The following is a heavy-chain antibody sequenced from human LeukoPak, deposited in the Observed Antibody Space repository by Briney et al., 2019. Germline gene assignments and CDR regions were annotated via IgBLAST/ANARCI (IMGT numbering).Heavy chain of an antibody. Sequence: GRSLRLSCAASGFTFSSYGMHWVRQAPGKGLEWVAVISYDGSNKYYADSVRGRFTISRDNSKNTLYLQMNSLRAEDTAVYYCAKDRPFTNWGQGTLVTVSS. CDR3: AKDRPFTN. CDR2: ISYDGSNK. CDR1: GFTFSSYG. D-gene: IGHD2-2*01. V-gene: IGHV3-30*18. J-gene: IGHJ4*02.